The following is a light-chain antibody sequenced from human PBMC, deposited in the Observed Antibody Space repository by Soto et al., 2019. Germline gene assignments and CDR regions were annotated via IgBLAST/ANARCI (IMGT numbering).Light chain of an antibody. Sequence: DIQMTQSPSTLSASVGDRVTITCRASQSISDWLAWYQHKPGKAPKLLIYRASNLESGVPSRFRGSGSGTEFTLTITSLQPDDFATYYCQQYRSYWMFGPGTTMEIK. CDR3: QQYRSYWM. CDR2: RAS. V-gene: IGKV1-5*03. J-gene: IGKJ1*01. CDR1: QSISDW.